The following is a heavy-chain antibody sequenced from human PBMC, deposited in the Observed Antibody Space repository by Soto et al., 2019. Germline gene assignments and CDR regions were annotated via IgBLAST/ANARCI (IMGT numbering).Heavy chain of an antibody. V-gene: IGHV1-69*02. CDR3: ATIASTTGTGRAFDI. CDR2: IIPILGIA. D-gene: IGHD1-1*01. J-gene: IGHJ3*02. CDR1: GGNFSSHT. Sequence: GVSLKVDCKASGGNFSSHTSSWVRLEPGQGLEWMGRIIPILGIANYAQKFQGRVTITADKSTSTAYMELSSLRSEDTAVYYCATIASTTGTGRAFDIWGQGTMVTVSS.